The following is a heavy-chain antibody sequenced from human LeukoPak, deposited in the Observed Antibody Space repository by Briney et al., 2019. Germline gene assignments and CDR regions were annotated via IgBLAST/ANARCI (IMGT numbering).Heavy chain of an antibody. J-gene: IGHJ3*02. CDR2: INRDGTST. D-gene: IGHD3-22*01. Sequence: AGGSLRLSCGASGFTFSSYWVHWVRQAPGKGLAWVSRINRDGTSTNYADSVRGRVTISRDNAKNTLYLQMNSLRAEDTALYYCARSFKDSTGYDYVDSFDMWGQGTMVTVSS. CDR3: ARSFKDSTGYDYVDSFDM. CDR1: GFTFSSYW. V-gene: IGHV3-74*01.